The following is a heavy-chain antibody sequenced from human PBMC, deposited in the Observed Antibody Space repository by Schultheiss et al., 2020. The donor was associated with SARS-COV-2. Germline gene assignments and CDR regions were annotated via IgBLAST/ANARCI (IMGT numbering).Heavy chain of an antibody. CDR1: RYTFTSYY. V-gene: IGHV1-46*01. D-gene: IGHD3-16*01. CDR3: ARDLGGLRGSYYYYYGMDV. J-gene: IGHJ6*02. Sequence: ASVKVSCQASRYTFTSYYMHWVRQAPGQGLEWMGIINPSGGSTSYAQKFQGRVTMTRDTSTSTVYMELSSLRSEDTAVYYCARDLGGLRGSYYYYYGMDVWGQGTTVTVSS. CDR2: INPSGGST.